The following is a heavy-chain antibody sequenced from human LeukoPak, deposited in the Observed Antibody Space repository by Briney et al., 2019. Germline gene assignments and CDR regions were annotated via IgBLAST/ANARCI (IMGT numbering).Heavy chain of an antibody. J-gene: IGHJ4*02. D-gene: IGHD3-10*01. CDR1: GFTFSNYA. V-gene: IGHV3-23*01. CDR3: AKEEYYYDSGSYYFGDY. Sequence: PGGSLRLSCAASGFTFSNYAMSWVRQAPGKGLEWVSAISGSGGSTYYADSVKGRFTISRDNSKNTLYLQMNSLRAEDTAVYYCAKEEYYYDSGSYYFGDYWGQGTLVTVSS. CDR2: ISGSGGST.